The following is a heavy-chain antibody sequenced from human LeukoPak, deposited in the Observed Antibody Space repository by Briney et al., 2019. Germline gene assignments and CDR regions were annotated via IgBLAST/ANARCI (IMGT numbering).Heavy chain of an antibody. V-gene: IGHV4-34*01. CDR1: GGSFSGYY. CDR3: ARCYYDSSGYYQPRIFDY. J-gene: IGHJ4*02. D-gene: IGHD3-22*01. Sequence: SETLSLTCVVYGGSFSGYYWSWIRQPPGKGLEWIGEINHSGSTNYNPSLKSRVTISVDTSKNQFSLKLSSVTAADTAVYYCARCYYDSSGYYQPRIFDYWGQGTLVTVSS. CDR2: INHSGST.